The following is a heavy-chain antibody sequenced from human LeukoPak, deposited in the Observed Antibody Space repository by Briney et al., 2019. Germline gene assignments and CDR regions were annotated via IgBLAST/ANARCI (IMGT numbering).Heavy chain of an antibody. CDR1: GDSVSSDSAA. V-gene: IGHV6-1*01. D-gene: IGHD6-13*01. CDR3: ARVSGSWIDY. J-gene: IGHJ4*02. CDR2: TYYRSRWYN. Sequence: SQTLSLTCVISGDSVSSDSAAWNWIRQYPSRGLEWLGRTYYRSRWYNDYALSVKSRITINPDTSKNQSSLQLNSVTPEDTAVYYCARVSGSWIDYWGQGTLVTVSS.